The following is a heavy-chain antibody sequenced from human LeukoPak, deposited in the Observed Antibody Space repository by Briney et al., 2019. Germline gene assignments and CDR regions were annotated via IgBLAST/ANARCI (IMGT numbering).Heavy chain of an antibody. Sequence: GGSLRLSCAASGFTFSSYSMNWVRQAPGEGLEWVSSISYSSAYIYHADSVKGRFTVSRDNAKNSLFLQMNSLRAEDTAVYYCAKSLLWFGEFDNWFDPWGQGTLVTVSS. J-gene: IGHJ5*02. CDR3: AKSLLWFGEFDNWFDP. CDR1: GFTFSSYS. D-gene: IGHD3-10*01. CDR2: ISYSSAYI. V-gene: IGHV3-21*04.